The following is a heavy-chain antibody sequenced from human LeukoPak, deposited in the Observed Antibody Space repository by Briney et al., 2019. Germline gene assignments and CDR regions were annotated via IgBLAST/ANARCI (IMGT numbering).Heavy chain of an antibody. D-gene: IGHD6-19*01. CDR1: GFTFSSHA. V-gene: IGHV3-23*01. CDR2: ISGSGGSR. CDR3: AKGRAGIDY. J-gene: IGHJ4*02. Sequence: PAGGSLRLSCAASGFTFSSHAMSWVRQAPGKGLEWVSGISGSGGSRYYADSVKGRFTISRDNSKNTLYVQMNSLRAEDTAVYYCAKGRAGIDYWGQGTLVIVSS.